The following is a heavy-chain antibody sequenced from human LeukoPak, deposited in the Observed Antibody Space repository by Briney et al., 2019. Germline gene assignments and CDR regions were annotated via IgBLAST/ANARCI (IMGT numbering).Heavy chain of an antibody. V-gene: IGHV4-39*01. CDR2: IYYSGIT. CDR1: GGSISSSGYY. J-gene: IGHJ4*02. CDR3: ARGPTTSPQYSFDY. D-gene: IGHD4-17*01. Sequence: PSETLSLTCTVSGGSISSSGYYWGWIRQSPGEGLEWIGNIYYSGITYYNPSLKSRVTISVDTSKNQFSLKLSSVTAADTAVYYCARGPTTSPQYSFDYWGQGNMVTVSS.